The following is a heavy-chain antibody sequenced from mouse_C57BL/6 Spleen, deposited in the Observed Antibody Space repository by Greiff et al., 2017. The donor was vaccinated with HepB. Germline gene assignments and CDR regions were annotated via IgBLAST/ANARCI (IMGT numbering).Heavy chain of an antibody. D-gene: IGHD4-1*01. CDR3: ARWGANWDGY. CDR1: GYTFTSYW. CDR2: IDPSDSYT. J-gene: IGHJ2*01. V-gene: IGHV1-50*01. Sequence: QVHVKQSGAELVKPGASVKLSCKASGYTFTSYWMQWVKQRPGQGLEWIGEIDPSDSYTNYNQKFKGKATLTVDTSSSTAYMQLSSLTSEDSAVYYCARWGANWDGYWGQGTTLTVSS.